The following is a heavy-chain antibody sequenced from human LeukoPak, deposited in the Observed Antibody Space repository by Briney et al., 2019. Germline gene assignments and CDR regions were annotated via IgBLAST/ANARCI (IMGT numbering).Heavy chain of an antibody. D-gene: IGHD2-21*02. J-gene: IGHJ4*02. CDR1: DYSISSAYY. CDR3: ARDQAYCDGDCYCDF. CDR2: IYHSGST. V-gene: IGHV4-38-2*02. Sequence: PSETLSLTCAVSDYSISSAYYWGWIRQPPGKGLEWIGSIYHSGSTDYNPSLKSRVTISVDTSKNQFSLKLRSVTDADTAVYYCARDQAYCDGDCYCDFWGQGTLVTVSS.